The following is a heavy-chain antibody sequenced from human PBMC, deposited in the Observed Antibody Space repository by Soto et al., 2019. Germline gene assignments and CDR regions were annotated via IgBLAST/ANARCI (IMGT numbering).Heavy chain of an antibody. CDR2: ISSSGSTI. V-gene: IGHV3-11*01. Sequence: QVQLVESGGGLVKPGGSLRLSCAASGFTFSDDYMSWIRQAPGKGLEWVSYISSSGSTIYYADSVKGRFTISRDNAKNSLYLPMNSLRAEDPAVYYCARVPNLVTTHFDYWGQGTLVTVSS. CDR1: GFTFSDDY. J-gene: IGHJ4*02. CDR3: ARVPNLVTTHFDY. D-gene: IGHD2-21*02.